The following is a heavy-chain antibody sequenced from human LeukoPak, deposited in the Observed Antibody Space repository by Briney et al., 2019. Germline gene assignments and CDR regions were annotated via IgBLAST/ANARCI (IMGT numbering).Heavy chain of an antibody. J-gene: IGHJ4*02. CDR2: ISSSSGYI. Sequence: GGSLRLSCEASGFTFSSYSMNWVRQAPGKGLEWVSSISSSSGYIYYADSVKGRFTISRDNAKNSLYLQMNSLRAEDTAVYYCARAQDIVLMVYAPDYWGQGTLVTVSS. CDR1: GFTFSSYS. CDR3: ARAQDIVLMVYAPDY. D-gene: IGHD2-8*01. V-gene: IGHV3-21*01.